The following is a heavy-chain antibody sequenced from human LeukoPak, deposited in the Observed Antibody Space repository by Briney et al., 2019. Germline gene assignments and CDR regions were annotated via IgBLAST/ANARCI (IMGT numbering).Heavy chain of an antibody. CDR3: AREGCSSTSCYGYYYMDV. CDR1: GGSISSYY. J-gene: IGHJ6*03. V-gene: IGHV4-4*07. CDR2: IYTSGST. Sequence: SETLSLTCTVSGGSISSYYWSWIRQPAGKGLEWIGRIYTSGSTNYNPSLKSRVTISVDTSKNQFSLKLSSVTAADTAVYYCAREGCSSTSCYGYYYMDVWGKGTTVTVSS. D-gene: IGHD2-2*01.